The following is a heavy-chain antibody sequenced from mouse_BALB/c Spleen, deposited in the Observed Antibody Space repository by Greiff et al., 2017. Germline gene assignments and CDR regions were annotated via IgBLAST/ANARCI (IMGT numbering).Heavy chain of an antibody. D-gene: IGHD2-10*02. CDR1: GYTFTSYW. J-gene: IGHJ1*01. CDR3: ARGRYGNYGGYFEV. V-gene: IGHV1-7*01. Sequence: VQLQQSGAELAKPGASVKMSCKASGYTFTSYWMHWVKQRPGQGLEWIGYINPSTGYTEYNQKFKDKATLTADKSSSTAYMQLSSLTSEDSAVYYCARGRYGNYGGYFEVWAQGPRSPSPQ. CDR2: INPSTGYT.